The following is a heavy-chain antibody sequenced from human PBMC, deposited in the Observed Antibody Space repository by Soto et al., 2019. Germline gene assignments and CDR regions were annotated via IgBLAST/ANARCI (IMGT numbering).Heavy chain of an antibody. CDR1: GGSISNNH. D-gene: IGHD2-15*01. Sequence: SETLSLTCSVSGGSISNNHWSWIRQPPGKTLEWIGYVSSSGSFSYNPSLKSRVTASVDTSKNQFSLNLSSVTAADTAVYYCARVGEWWELPFWGPGSLVT. CDR3: ARVGEWWELPF. CDR2: VSSSGSF. V-gene: IGHV4-59*01. J-gene: IGHJ4*02.